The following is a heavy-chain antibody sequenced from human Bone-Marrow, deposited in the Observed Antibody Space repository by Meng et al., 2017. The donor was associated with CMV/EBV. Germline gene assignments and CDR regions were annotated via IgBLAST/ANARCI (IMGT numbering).Heavy chain of an antibody. J-gene: IGHJ5*02. D-gene: IGHD2-2*02. Sequence: ASVKVSCKASGYTFTSYDINWVRQAPGQGLEWMGWISAYNGNTNYAQKLQGRVTMTTDTSTSTAYMELRSLRSDDTAVYYCARDLVPAAIRGHNWFDPWGQGTLVTVSS. V-gene: IGHV1-18*01. CDR2: ISAYNGNT. CDR1: GYTFTSYD. CDR3: ARDLVPAAIRGHNWFDP.